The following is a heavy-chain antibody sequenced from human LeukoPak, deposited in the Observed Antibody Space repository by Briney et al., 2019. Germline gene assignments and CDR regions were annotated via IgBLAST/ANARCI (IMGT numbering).Heavy chain of an antibody. Sequence: PGGSLRLSCAASGFTFNNYAMSWVRQAPGKGLEWVGRIKSKTDGGTTDYAAPVKGRFTISRDDSKNTLYLQMNSLKTEDTAVYYCTTEGITMVRGVFDYWGQGTLVTVSS. D-gene: IGHD3-10*01. V-gene: IGHV3-15*01. J-gene: IGHJ4*02. CDR1: GFTFNNYA. CDR3: TTEGITMVRGVFDY. CDR2: IKSKTDGGTT.